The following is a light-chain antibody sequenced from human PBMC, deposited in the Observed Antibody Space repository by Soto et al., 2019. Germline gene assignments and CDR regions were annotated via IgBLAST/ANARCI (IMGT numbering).Light chain of an antibody. CDR1: QSVSNY. CDR3: QQRTDWHL. V-gene: IGKV3-11*01. J-gene: IGKJ3*01. CDR2: GAS. Sequence: EIVLTQSPATLSLSPGERATLSCRASQSVSNYLAWYQHKPGQAPRLLIYGASNRATGIPARFSGSGSGTDFTLTISSLEPEDFAVYYCQQRTDWHLFGPGTKVDIK.